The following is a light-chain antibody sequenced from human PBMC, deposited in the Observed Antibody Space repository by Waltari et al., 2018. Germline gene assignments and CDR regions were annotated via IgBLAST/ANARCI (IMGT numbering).Light chain of an antibody. V-gene: IGLV4-69*01. CDR2: LNSDGSH. Sequence: QLVLTQSPSASASLGASVKLTCTLSSGHSSYAIAWHQQQPGEGPRYLMTLNSDGSHSKGDGIPGRFSGCSSGAERYLTISSLQAEDEADYYCQTWGTGSVVFGGGTKLTVL. CDR3: QTWGTGSVV. CDR1: SGHSSYA. J-gene: IGLJ2*01.